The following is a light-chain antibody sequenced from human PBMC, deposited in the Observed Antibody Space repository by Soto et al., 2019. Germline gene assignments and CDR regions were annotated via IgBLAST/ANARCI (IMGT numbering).Light chain of an antibody. CDR2: DAS. CDR1: QSVSSTY. Sequence: EIVLTQSPATLSLSPGERAALSCEASQSVSSTYLAWYQQKPGLAPRLLIYDASSRATGIPDRFSGSGSGIDFTLTISRLEPEDFAVYYCQQYGSSPFTFGQGTKLEMK. V-gene: IGKV3D-20*01. CDR3: QQYGSSPFT. J-gene: IGKJ2*01.